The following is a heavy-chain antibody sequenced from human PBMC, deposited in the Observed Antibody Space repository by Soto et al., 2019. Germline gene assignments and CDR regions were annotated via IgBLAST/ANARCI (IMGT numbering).Heavy chain of an antibody. CDR2: ISGSSGSTK. Sequence: PGGSLRLSCAASGFSFSDSYMSWVRQAPGKGLEWVAYISGSSGSTKNYADSVKGRFTISRDNAKNSVYLQMNSLRAEDTAVYYCARESGYYDLLTGYFRSNYGMDVWGQGTTVTVSS. V-gene: IGHV3-11*04. CDR3: ARESGYYDLLTGYFRSNYGMDV. CDR1: GFSFSDSY. J-gene: IGHJ6*02. D-gene: IGHD3-9*01.